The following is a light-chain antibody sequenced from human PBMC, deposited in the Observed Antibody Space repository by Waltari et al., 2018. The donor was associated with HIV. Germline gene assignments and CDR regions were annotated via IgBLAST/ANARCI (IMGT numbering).Light chain of an antibody. CDR3: QQSYSLPQVT. V-gene: IGKV1D-8*01. CDR1: QDNSRF. Sequence: VIWMTQSPSLLSASTGDRVTVSCRLSQDNSRFLAWYQLKPGKTPELLIYAASTLQTGVPSRFSGSGSGTDLTLTISCLQSEDFATYYCQQSYSLPQVTFGGGTKVEIK. J-gene: IGKJ4*01. CDR2: AAS.